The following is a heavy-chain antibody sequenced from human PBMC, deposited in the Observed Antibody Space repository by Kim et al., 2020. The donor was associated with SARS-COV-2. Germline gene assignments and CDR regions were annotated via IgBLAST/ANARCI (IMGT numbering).Heavy chain of an antibody. Sequence: ASVKVSCKASGYTFTSYAMHWVRQAPGQRLEWMGWINAGNGNTKYSQKFQGRVTITRDTSASTAYMELSSLRSEDTAVYYCARVRIAAAGTPFDYWGQGTLVPVSS. J-gene: IGHJ4*02. V-gene: IGHV1-3*01. CDR1: GYTFTSYA. D-gene: IGHD6-13*01. CDR2: INAGNGNT. CDR3: ARVRIAAAGTPFDY.